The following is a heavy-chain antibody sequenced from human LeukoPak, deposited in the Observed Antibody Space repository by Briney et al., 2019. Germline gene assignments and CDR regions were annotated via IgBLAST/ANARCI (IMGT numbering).Heavy chain of an antibody. Sequence: ASVKVSXKASGGTFSSYAISWVRQAPGQGLEWMGGIIPIFGTANYAQKFQGRVTITTDESTSTAYMELSSLRSEDTAVYYCASPYYYDSSGYKDWGQGTLVTVSS. V-gene: IGHV1-69*05. D-gene: IGHD3-22*01. CDR3: ASPYYYDSSGYKD. J-gene: IGHJ4*02. CDR1: GGTFSSYA. CDR2: IIPIFGTA.